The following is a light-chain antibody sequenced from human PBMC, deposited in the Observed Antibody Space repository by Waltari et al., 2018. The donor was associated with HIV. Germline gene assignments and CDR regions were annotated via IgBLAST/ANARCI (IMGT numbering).Light chain of an antibody. Sequence: SFELTHPPSVSVSPGQTARITCSGSRLSNQYGYWYHQKPGQAPGLVIARDSERPSGIAERFSGSSSGTTVTLTISAVQAEDEADYYCQSADNSVTHLVCGGGTKLTVL. CDR2: RDS. J-gene: IGLJ3*02. V-gene: IGLV3-25*03. CDR3: QSADNSVTHLV. CDR1: RLSNQY.